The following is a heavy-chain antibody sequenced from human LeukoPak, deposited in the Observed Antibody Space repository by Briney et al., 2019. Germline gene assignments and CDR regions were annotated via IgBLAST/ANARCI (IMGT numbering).Heavy chain of an antibody. V-gene: IGHV1-18*01. Sequence: GASVKVSCTASGYTFTNYGISWVRQAPGQGLEWMGWINTYRGDTKYAPKFQGRVTLTTDRSTSTAYLELNSLTSDDTALYYCARVVAGYVDWLLPGWFDPWGQGTLVTVSS. CDR1: GYTFTNYG. D-gene: IGHD3-9*01. CDR3: ARVVAGYVDWLLPGWFDP. J-gene: IGHJ5*02. CDR2: INTYRGDT.